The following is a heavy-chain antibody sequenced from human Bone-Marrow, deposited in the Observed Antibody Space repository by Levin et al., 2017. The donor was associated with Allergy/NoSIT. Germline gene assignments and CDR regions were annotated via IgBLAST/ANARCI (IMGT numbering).Heavy chain of an antibody. CDR3: AKGTKYYYDSSGRW. CDR1: GFTFSSYA. D-gene: IGHD3-22*01. V-gene: IGHV3-23*01. J-gene: IGHJ4*02. Sequence: LSLPCAASGFTFSSYAMSWVRQAPGKGLEWVSAISGSGGSTYYADSVKGRFTISRDNSKNTLYLQMNSLRAEDTAVYYCAKGTKYYYDSSGRWWGQGTLVTVSS. CDR2: ISGSGGST.